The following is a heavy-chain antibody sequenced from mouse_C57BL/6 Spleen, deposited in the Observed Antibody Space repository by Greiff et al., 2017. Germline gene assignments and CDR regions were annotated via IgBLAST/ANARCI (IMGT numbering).Heavy chain of an antibody. V-gene: IGHV1-69*01. CDR3: ARGEDYDGAMDY. Sequence: QVQLQQPGAELVMPGASVKLSCKASGYTFTSYWMHWVKQRPGQGLEWIGEIDPSGSYTNYNQKFKGKSTLTVDKSSSTAYMQLSSLTSEDSAVYYCARGEDYDGAMDYWGQGTSVTVSS. D-gene: IGHD2-4*01. CDR1: GYTFTSYW. CDR2: IDPSGSYT. J-gene: IGHJ4*01.